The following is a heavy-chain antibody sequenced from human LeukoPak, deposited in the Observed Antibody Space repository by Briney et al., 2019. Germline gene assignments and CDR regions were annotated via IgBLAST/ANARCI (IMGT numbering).Heavy chain of an antibody. Sequence: PRASVKVSCKASGDTFNSYGINWVRQAPGQGLEWMGIINPSGGSTSYAQKFQGRVTMTRDTSTSTVYMELSSLRSEDTAVYYCARDGGRYSPKYYFDYWGQGTLVTVSS. CDR1: GDTFNSYG. V-gene: IGHV1-46*02. CDR2: INPSGGST. J-gene: IGHJ4*02. CDR3: ARDGGRYSPKYYFDY. D-gene: IGHD3-16*01.